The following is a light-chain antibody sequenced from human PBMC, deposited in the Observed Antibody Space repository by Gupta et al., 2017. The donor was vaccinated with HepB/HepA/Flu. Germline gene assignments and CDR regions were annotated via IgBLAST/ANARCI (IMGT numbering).Light chain of an antibody. J-gene: IGKJ4*01. CDR2: SAS. CDR1: QDIRNE. CDR3: LQDHTYPLT. V-gene: IGKV1-6*01. Sequence: IQMTQSPSSLSASVGDRVTITCRAGQDIRNELSWYQQTPGKAPKVLIYSASHLQTGVPSRFSGSGSRTDFSLTISSLQPEDIAIYYCLQDHTYPLTFGGGTKVEI.